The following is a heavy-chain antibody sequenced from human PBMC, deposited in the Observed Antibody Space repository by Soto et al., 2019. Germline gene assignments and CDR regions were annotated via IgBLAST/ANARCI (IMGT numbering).Heavy chain of an antibody. CDR3: AISSFLWSATSIPDFDT. D-gene: IGHD2-21*01. CDR1: GGSFTGFY. CDR2: INHGGTA. J-gene: IGHJ5*01. V-gene: IGHV4-34*01. Sequence: PSEALSLTCAVQGGSFTGFYWDWVRQPPGKGLEWIGEINHGGTANYNPSLKSRVSISVDMYKSQFSLKLTSVTAEDTALYFCAISSFLWSATSIPDFDTLCQGTTLPISS.